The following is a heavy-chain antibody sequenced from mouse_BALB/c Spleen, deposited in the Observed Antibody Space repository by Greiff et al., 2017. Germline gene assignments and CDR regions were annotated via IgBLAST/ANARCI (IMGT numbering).Heavy chain of an antibody. J-gene: IGHJ4*01. V-gene: IGHV5-6-4*01. D-gene: IGHD1-1*01. Sequence: EVKLMESGGGLVKPGGSLKLSCAASGFTFSSYTMSWVRQTPEKRLEWVATISSGGSYTYYPDSVKGRFTISRDNAKNTLYLQMSSLKSEDTAMYYCTREGVEDYGSLYAMDYWGQGTSVTVSS. CDR2: ISSGGSYT. CDR1: GFTFSSYT. CDR3: TREGVEDYGSLYAMDY.